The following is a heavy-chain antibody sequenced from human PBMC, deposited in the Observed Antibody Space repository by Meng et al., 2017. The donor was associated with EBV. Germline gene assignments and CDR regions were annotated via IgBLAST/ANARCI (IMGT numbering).Heavy chain of an antibody. D-gene: IGHD4-17*01. Sequence: QLQLQESGPGLVKPSETLSLTCTVSAGSSSSSSYYWGWIRQPPGKGLEWIGSNYYSGTTYYSPSLKSRVTISVDTSKNQFSLKPSSVTAADTAVYYCARHRDRQDYGDYMVFYYFDYWGQGTLVTVSS. CDR1: AGSSSSSSYY. CDR2: NYYSGTT. CDR3: ARHRDRQDYGDYMVFYYFDY. J-gene: IGHJ4*02. V-gene: IGHV4-39*01.